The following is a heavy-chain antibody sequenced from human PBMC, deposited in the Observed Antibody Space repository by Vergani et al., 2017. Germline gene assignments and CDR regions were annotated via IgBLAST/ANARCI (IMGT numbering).Heavy chain of an antibody. J-gene: IGHJ3*02. CDR3: ARGRKGGSPPSGIMAFDI. CDR2: IIPIFGTA. CDR1: GGTFSSYA. V-gene: IGHV1-69*01. D-gene: IGHD3-3*01. Sequence: QVQLVQSGAEVKKPGSSVKVSCKASGGTFSSYAISWVRQAPGQGLEWMGGIIPIFGTANYAQKFQGRVTIATDESTCTAYMELSSLRSEDTAVYYWARGRKGGSPPSGIMAFDIWGQGTMVTVSS.